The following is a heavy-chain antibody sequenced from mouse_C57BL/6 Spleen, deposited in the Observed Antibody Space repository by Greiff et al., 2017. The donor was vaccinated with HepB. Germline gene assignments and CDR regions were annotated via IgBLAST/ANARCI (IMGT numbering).Heavy chain of an antibody. CDR1: GFTFSSYA. J-gene: IGHJ3*01. V-gene: IGHV5-4*01. D-gene: IGHD2-4*01. Sequence: EVQVVESGGGLVKPGGSLKLSCAASGFTFSSYAMSWVRQTPEKRLEWVATISDGGSYTYYPDNVKGRFTISRDNAKNNLYLQMSHLKSEDTAMYYCARDPHYDYDGGSWFAYWGQGTLVTVSA. CDR2: ISDGGSYT. CDR3: ARDPHYDYDGGSWFAY.